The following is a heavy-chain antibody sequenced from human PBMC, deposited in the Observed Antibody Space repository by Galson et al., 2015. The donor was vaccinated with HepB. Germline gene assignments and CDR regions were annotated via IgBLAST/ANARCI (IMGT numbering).Heavy chain of an antibody. D-gene: IGHD4-17*01. CDR3: AKDLAYGDFQNYYYYGMDV. CDR1: GFTVSSNY. CDR2: IYSGGST. V-gene: IGHV3-53*01. J-gene: IGHJ6*02. Sequence: SLRLSCAASGFTVSSNYMSWVRQAPGKGLEWVSVIYSGGSTYYADSVKGRFTISRDNSKNTLFLLMNSLRAEDTAVYYCAKDLAYGDFQNYYYYGMDVWGQGTTVTVSS.